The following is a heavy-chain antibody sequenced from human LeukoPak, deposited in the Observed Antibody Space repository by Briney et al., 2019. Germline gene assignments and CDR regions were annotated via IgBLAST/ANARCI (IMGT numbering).Heavy chain of an antibody. V-gene: IGHV4-59*11. D-gene: IGHD6-19*01. CDR3: ARGGLGPHYYFDY. CDR1: GGSISSHY. Sequence: PSETLSLTCTVSGGSISSHYWSWIRQPPGKGLEWIGYIYYSGSTNYNPSLKSRVTISVDTSKNQFSLKLSSVTAAGTAVYYCARGGLGPHYYFDYWGQGTLVTVSS. CDR2: IYYSGST. J-gene: IGHJ4*02.